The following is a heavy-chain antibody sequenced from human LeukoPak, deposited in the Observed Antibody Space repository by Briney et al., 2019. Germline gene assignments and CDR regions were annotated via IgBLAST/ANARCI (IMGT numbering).Heavy chain of an antibody. D-gene: IGHD5-18*01. V-gene: IGHV3-48*03. CDR1: GFTFSSYE. Sequence: GGSLRLSCEASGFTFSSYEMNWVRQAPGKGLEWVSYISSSGSTIYYADSVKGRFTISRDNAKNSLYLQMNSLRAEDTAVYYCARQYSRYGNADAFDIWGQGTMVTVSS. CDR2: ISSSGSTI. CDR3: ARQYSRYGNADAFDI. J-gene: IGHJ3*02.